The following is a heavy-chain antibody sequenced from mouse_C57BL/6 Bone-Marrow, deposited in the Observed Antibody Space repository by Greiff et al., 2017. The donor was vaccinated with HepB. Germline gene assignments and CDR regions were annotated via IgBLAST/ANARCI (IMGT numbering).Heavy chain of an antibody. Sequence: QVQLQQPGAELVKPGASVKMSCKASGYTFTSYWITWVKQRPGQGLEWIGDIYPGSGSTNYNEKFKSKATLTLDTSSSTAYMQLSSLTSEDSAVYYCARSGGIYYGYDGGFAYWGQGTLVTVSA. CDR2: IYPGSGST. J-gene: IGHJ3*01. V-gene: IGHV1-55*01. CDR1: GYTFTSYW. D-gene: IGHD2-2*01. CDR3: ARSGGIYYGYDGGFAY.